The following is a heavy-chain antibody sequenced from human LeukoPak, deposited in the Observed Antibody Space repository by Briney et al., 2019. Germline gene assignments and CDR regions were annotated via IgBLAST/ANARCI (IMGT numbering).Heavy chain of an antibody. V-gene: IGHV1-18*01. Sequence: ASVKVSCKASGYTFTSYGISWVRQAPGQGLEWMGWISAYNGNTNYAQNVQGRVTMTTDTSTSTAYMELRSLRYDDTAVYYCARDKVIATAGTPNWFDPWGQGTLVTVSS. CDR3: ARDKVIATAGTPNWFDP. D-gene: IGHD6-19*01. J-gene: IGHJ5*02. CDR2: ISAYNGNT. CDR1: GYTFTSYG.